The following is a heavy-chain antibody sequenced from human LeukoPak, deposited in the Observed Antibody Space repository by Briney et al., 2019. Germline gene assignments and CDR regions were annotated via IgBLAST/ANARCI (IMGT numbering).Heavy chain of an antibody. CDR1: GYSFTNYA. CDR3: ARVDCSSTSCYWPYGMDV. Sequence: ASVKVSCKASGYSFTNYAMHWVRQAPGQRLEWMGWINAGNGNTKYSQKFQGRVTITRDTSASTAYMELSSLRSEDTAVYYCARVDCSSTSCYWPYGMDVWGKGTTVTVSS. J-gene: IGHJ6*04. V-gene: IGHV1-3*01. D-gene: IGHD2-2*01. CDR2: INAGNGNT.